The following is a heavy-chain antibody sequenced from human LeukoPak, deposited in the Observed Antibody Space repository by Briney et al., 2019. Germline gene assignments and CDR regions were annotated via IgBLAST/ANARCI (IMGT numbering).Heavy chain of an antibody. J-gene: IGHJ4*02. Sequence: GGSLRLSCAASGFTFDDYGMNWVRQAPGRGLEWVSSISPTGGAIFYADSLRGRFTISRDNAKNSLYLQMNSLRAEDTALYFCASGIRERGFDYWGQGTLVTVSS. D-gene: IGHD1-1*01. CDR1: GFTFDDYG. V-gene: IGHV3-21*01. CDR3: ASGIRERGFDY. CDR2: ISPTGGAI.